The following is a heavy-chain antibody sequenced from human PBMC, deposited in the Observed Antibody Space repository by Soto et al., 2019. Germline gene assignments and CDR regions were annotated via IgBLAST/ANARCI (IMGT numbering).Heavy chain of an antibody. CDR1: GGSLSGYY. D-gene: IGHD3-3*01. V-gene: IGHV4-34*01. Sequence: QVQLQQRGAGLLKPSETLSLTCGVYGGSLSGYYWSWIRQLPGKGLERIGEITPGGSAAYHPSLRRRAAISLDTSKKLIARERNSVTVADTGVYYFARGGGWRWTPPWGQGTLVTVSS. J-gene: IGHJ4*02. CDR2: ITPGGSA. CDR3: ARGGGWRWTPP.